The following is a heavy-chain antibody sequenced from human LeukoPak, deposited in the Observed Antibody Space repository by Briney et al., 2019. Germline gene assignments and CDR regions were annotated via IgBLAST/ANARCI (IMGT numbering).Heavy chain of an antibody. CDR3: ARPTYCGSECYFNFDY. CDR1: GYTFATYF. CDR2: IKPNSGVT. Sequence: ASVKVSCKTSGYTFATYFMHWVRQAPGQGLEWMGYIKPNSGVTNYAQKFRRSVTMTWGTSISTAYIELSGLTSDDTAIYYCARPTYCGSECYFNFDYWGQGTLVTVSS. V-gene: IGHV1-2*02. J-gene: IGHJ4*02. D-gene: IGHD2-21*01.